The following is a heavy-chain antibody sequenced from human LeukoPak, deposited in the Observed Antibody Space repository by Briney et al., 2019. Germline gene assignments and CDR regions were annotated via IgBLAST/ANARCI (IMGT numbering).Heavy chain of an antibody. J-gene: IGHJ6*02. V-gene: IGHV4-59*08. Sequence: PSETLSLTCTVSGGSISTYYWSWIPQPPGKGLEWLGYIYYSGSTNYNPSLKSRVTISVDTSKNQFSLKLSSVTAADTAVYYCARHHNYYYGMDVWGQGTTVTVSS. CDR2: IYYSGST. CDR1: GGSISTYY. CDR3: ARHHNYYYGMDV.